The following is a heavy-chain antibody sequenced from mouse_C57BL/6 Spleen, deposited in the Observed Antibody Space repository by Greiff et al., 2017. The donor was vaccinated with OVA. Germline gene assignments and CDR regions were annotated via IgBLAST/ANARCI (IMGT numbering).Heavy chain of an antibody. Sequence: EVMLVESGGGLVKPGGSLKLSCAASGFTFSDYGMHWVRQAPEKGLEWVAYISSGSSTIYYADTVKGRFTIARDNAKNTLFLQMTILRSEDTALYYCARDDYVGFAYWGQGTLVTVSA. V-gene: IGHV5-17*01. CDR2: ISSGSSTI. CDR3: ARDDYVGFAY. D-gene: IGHD2-4*01. J-gene: IGHJ3*01. CDR1: GFTFSDYG.